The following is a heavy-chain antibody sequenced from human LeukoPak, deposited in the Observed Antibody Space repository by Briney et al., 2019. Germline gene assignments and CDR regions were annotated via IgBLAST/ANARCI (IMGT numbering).Heavy chain of an antibody. CDR3: ARDRYYYGSGSYSTDWYFDL. Sequence: SETLSLTCAVSGGSISSYYWSWIRQPPGKGLEWIGYTYYSGSTNYNPSLKSRVTISVDTSKNQFSLKLSFVTAADTAVYYCARDRYYYGSGSYSTDWYFDLWGRGTLVTVSS. CDR2: TYYSGST. V-gene: IGHV4-59*01. D-gene: IGHD3-10*01. J-gene: IGHJ2*01. CDR1: GGSISSYY.